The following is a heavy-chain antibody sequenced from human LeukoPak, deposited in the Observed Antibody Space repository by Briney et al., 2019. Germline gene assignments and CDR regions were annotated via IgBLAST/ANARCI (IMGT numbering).Heavy chain of an antibody. CDR2: INPNSGGT. CDR1: GYTFTGYY. V-gene: IGHV1-2*02. CDR3: ASRGSRDGYNLDY. D-gene: IGHD5-24*01. Sequence: GASVKVSCKASGYTFTGYYMHWVRQAPGQGLEWMGWINPNSGGTNYAQKFQGRVTMTRDTSISTAYMELSRLRSDNTAVYYCASRGSRDGYNLDYWGQGTLVTVSS. J-gene: IGHJ4*02.